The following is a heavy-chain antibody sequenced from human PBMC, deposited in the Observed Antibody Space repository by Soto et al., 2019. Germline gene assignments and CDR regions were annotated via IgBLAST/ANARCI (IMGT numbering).Heavy chain of an antibody. CDR2: ISYDGSNK. CDR3: ARGAHMGLTDWFDP. CDR1: GFTFSSYA. D-gene: IGHD2-21*01. J-gene: IGHJ5*02. Sequence: PGGSLRLSCAAPGFTFSSYAMHWVRQAPGKGLKGVAFISYDGSNKYYADSVKGRFTISRDNSKNTLYLQMNSLRAEDTAGYYCARGAHMGLTDWFDPWGQGILATVSS. V-gene: IGHV3-30-3*01.